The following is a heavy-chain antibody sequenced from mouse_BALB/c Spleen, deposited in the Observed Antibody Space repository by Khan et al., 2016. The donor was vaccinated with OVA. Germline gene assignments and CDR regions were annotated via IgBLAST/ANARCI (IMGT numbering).Heavy chain of an antibody. Sequence: QIQLVQSGPDLKKPGETVKISCKASGYTFTNYGINWVKQAPGKGLKWMGWIYTYTGEPTYADDFKGRFAFSLETSASTAYLQINNRKNDDTATYFCARGGRRAMDYWGQGTSVTVSS. CDR2: IYTYTGEP. V-gene: IGHV9-3-1*01. J-gene: IGHJ4*01. CDR1: GYTFTNYG. CDR3: ARGGRRAMDY. D-gene: IGHD3-3*01.